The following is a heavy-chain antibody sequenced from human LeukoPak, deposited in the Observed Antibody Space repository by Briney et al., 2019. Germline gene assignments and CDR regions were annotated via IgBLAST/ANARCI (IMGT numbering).Heavy chain of an antibody. CDR3: ARDPRWLQYYFDY. Sequence: QAGGSLRLSCAASGFTFSSYAMHWVRQAPGKGLEWVAVISYDGSNKYYADSVKGRFTISRDNSKNTLYLQMNSLRAEDTAVYYCARDPRWLQYYFDYWGQGTLVTVSS. D-gene: IGHD5-24*01. V-gene: IGHV3-30-3*01. J-gene: IGHJ4*02. CDR1: GFTFSSYA. CDR2: ISYDGSNK.